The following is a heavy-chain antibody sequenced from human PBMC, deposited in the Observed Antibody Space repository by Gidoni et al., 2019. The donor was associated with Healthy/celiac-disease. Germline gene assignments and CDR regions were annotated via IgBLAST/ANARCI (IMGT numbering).Heavy chain of an antibody. Sequence: EVQLVQSGAEVKKPGESLKISCKGSGYSFPSYWIGWLRQVPGKGLEWMGIIYPGDSDTRYSPSFQGQVTISADKSISTAYLQWSSLKASDTAMYYCARQGGGSYNWNYGVPVDAFDIWGQGTMVTVSS. CDR1: GYSFPSYW. CDR3: ARQGGGSYNWNYGVPVDAFDI. V-gene: IGHV5-51*01. CDR2: IYPGDSDT. J-gene: IGHJ3*02. D-gene: IGHD1-7*01.